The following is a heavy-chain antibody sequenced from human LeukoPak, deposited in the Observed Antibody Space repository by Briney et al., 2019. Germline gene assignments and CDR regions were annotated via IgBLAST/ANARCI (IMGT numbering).Heavy chain of an antibody. CDR3: ARDRPRAV. V-gene: IGHV3-64*04. CDR2: ISRNGDTT. J-gene: IGHJ6*02. CDR1: GFTFSSYP. Sequence: GGSLRLSCSASGFTFSSYPMHWVRQAPGKELEYVSAISRNGDTTYYADSVKGRFTISRDNSKNTLYLQMNSLRAEDTAVYYCARDRPRAVWGQGTTVTVSS.